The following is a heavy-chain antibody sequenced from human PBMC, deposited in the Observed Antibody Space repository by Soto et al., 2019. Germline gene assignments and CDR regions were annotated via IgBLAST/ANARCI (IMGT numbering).Heavy chain of an antibody. CDR3: MTTVTTFGC. J-gene: IGHJ4*02. V-gene: IGHV3-7*05. Sequence: EVQLVESGGGLVQPGGSLRLTCTASGFTLSNYWMNWVRQAPAKGLEWVANIKQDGSEKNYVDSVKGRFTISRDNAKNSLYLQMHSLRVDDTAMYYCMTTVTTFGCWGQGTLVTVSS. D-gene: IGHD4-17*01. CDR1: GFTLSNYW. CDR2: IKQDGSEK.